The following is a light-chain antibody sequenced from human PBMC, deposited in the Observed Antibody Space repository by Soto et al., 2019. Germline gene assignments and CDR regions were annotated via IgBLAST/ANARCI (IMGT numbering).Light chain of an antibody. CDR1: QTVRNN. J-gene: IGKJ5*01. V-gene: IGKV3-15*01. CDR2: GAS. Sequence: EIVLKQSPGILSLSQGERATLSCRASQTVRNNYLAWYQQKPGQAPRLLIYGASTRATGTPARFSGSGSGTEFTLTISSLQSEDFAVYYCQQYKNWPPITFGQGTRLEIK. CDR3: QQYKNWPPIT.